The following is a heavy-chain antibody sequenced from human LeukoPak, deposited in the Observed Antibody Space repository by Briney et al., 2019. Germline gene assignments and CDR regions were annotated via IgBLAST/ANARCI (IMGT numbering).Heavy chain of an antibody. V-gene: IGHV3-20*04. CDR2: NWNGGST. J-gene: IGHJ4*02. CDR3: ARELGYCSGGSCPDY. Sequence: SGGSLRLSCAASGFTFDDYGVSWVRQAPGKGLEWVSGNWNGGSTGYADSVKGRFTISRDNAKNSLYLQMNSLRAEDTALYYCARELGYCSGGSCPDYWGQGTLVTVSS. CDR1: GFTFDDYG. D-gene: IGHD2-15*01.